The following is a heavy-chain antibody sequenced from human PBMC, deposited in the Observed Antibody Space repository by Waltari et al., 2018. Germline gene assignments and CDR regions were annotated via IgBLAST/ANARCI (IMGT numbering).Heavy chain of an antibody. CDR1: GFNVGDYA. CDR2: MRSDTYGGAT. V-gene: IGHV3-49*03. D-gene: IGHD1-26*01. J-gene: IGHJ4*02. Sequence: EVQLVESGGGLVPPGRSLRLSCTVSGFNVGDYAMTWFRQAPGKGLEWVGYMRSDTYGGATEYAASVRGRFTFSRDASKNTAYLQMNSLRSEDTALYFCRRGEYSGDYWGQGALVTVSS. CDR3: RRGEYSGDY.